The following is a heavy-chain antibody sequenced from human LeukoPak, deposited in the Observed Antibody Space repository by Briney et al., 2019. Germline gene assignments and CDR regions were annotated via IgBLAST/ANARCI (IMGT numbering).Heavy chain of an antibody. V-gene: IGHV3-7*01. J-gene: IGHJ4*02. Sequence: GGSLTLSCAASGFTFSSYWMSWLRQVPGKGLEWVANIKQDGSEKYYVDSVKGRFTISRDNAKNSLYLQMNSLRAEDTAVYYCARVTPRVTATAPYFDYWGQGTLSPSPQ. CDR2: IKQDGSEK. D-gene: IGHD2-21*02. CDR1: GFTFSSYW. CDR3: ARVTPRVTATAPYFDY.